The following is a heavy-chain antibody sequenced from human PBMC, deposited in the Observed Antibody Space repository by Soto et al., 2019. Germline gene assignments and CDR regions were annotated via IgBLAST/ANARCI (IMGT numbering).Heavy chain of an antibody. CDR1: GFTFSSYC. V-gene: IGHV3-7*01. CDR3: QRGGIAARPFDY. D-gene: IGHD6-6*01. CDR2: RKEDGSAK. J-gene: IGHJ4*02. Sequence: PGGSLRLSCAASGFTFSSYCMSWVRQAPGKGLEWVADRKEDGSAKYYVDSVKGRFTISRDNAKNPLYLQMNSLRAEDTAVYYCQRGGIAARPFDYWGQGTLVTVSS.